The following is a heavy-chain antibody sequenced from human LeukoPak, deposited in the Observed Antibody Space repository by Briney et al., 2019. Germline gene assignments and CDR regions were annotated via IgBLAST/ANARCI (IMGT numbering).Heavy chain of an antibody. J-gene: IGHJ4*02. D-gene: IGHD3-10*01. CDR3: ARADVYYPHFDY. V-gene: IGHV3-66*02. CDR1: GFSVSSNY. CDR2: LHSDGST. Sequence: GGSLRLSCAASGFSVSSNYMNWVRQAPGKGLEWVSVLHSDGSTYYADSVRGRFTISRDNSKNTLYFQMNSLRPEDTAVYCCARADVYYPHFDYWGQGTLVTVSS.